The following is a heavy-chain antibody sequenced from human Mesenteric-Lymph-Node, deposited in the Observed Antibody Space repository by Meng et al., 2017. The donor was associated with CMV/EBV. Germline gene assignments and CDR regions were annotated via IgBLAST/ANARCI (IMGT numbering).Heavy chain of an antibody. V-gene: IGHV3-48*03. D-gene: IGHD2-2*02. CDR1: GFTFSTYE. J-gene: IGHJ4*02. Sequence: GESLKISCVVSGFTFSTYEMNWVRQAPGKGLEWISYVTTSGGAKYYADSVKGRFTISRDNSKNTLYLQMNSLRAEDTAVYYCAKGEYCSNTSCYTHIGGLDYWGQGTLVTVSS. CDR2: VTTSGGAK. CDR3: AKGEYCSNTSCYTHIGGLDY.